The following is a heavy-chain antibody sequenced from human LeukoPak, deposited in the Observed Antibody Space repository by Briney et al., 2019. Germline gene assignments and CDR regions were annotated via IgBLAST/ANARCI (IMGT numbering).Heavy chain of an antibody. CDR1: GFTFSSYA. CDR3: AKGGEKYSSGWYPHYYYYYMDV. Sequence: GGSLRLSCAASGFTFSSYAMIWVRQAPGKGREGVSAISGSGGSTYYADSVKGRFTISRDNAKNTLNLQMNSRRDEDKAVYYCAKGGEKYSSGWYPHYYYYYMDVWGKGTTVTVSS. V-gene: IGHV3-23*01. CDR2: ISGSGGST. J-gene: IGHJ6*03. D-gene: IGHD6-19*01.